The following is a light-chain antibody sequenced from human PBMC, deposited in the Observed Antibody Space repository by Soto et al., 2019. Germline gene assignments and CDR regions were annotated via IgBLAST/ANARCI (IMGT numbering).Light chain of an antibody. CDR1: SGYSNYK. CDR3: GADHGSENSFVAV. J-gene: IGLJ2*01. V-gene: IGLV9-49*01. CDR2: VGTGGIVG. Sequence: QSVLTQPPSASASLGASVTLTCTLSSGYSNYKVNWYQQRPGKGPRFVMRVGTGGIVGSKGDGIPDRFSVLGSGLNRYLTIKNIQEEDESDYHCGADHGSENSFVAVFGGGTKLTVL.